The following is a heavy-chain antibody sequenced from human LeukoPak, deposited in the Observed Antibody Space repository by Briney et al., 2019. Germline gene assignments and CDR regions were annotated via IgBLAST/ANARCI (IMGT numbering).Heavy chain of an antibody. CDR3: AREKGDYYGSGSYYRD. CDR1: GFTFSTFW. Sequence: GGSLRLSCAASGFTFSTFWVSWVRQAPGKGLERVANIKQDGSVRYYVDSVKGRFTISRDSAKNSLYLQMNRLRAEDTAVYYCAREKGDYYGSGSYYRDWGQGTLVTVSS. CDR2: IKQDGSVR. V-gene: IGHV3-7*01. D-gene: IGHD3-10*01. J-gene: IGHJ4*02.